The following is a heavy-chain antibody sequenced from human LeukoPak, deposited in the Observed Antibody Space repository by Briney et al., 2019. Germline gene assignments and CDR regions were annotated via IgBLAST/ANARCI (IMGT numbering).Heavy chain of an antibody. D-gene: IGHD3-10*01. Sequence: GESLKISCKGSGYSFTTHWMSWVRQMPGKGLEWMGRIDPSDSYTNYSPSFQGHVTISADKSISTAYLQWSSLKASDTAMYYCARDGFTMVRGIIISYYGMDVWGQGTTVTVSS. CDR2: IDPSDSYT. CDR1: GYSFTTHW. J-gene: IGHJ6*02. V-gene: IGHV5-10-1*01. CDR3: ARDGFTMVRGIIISYYGMDV.